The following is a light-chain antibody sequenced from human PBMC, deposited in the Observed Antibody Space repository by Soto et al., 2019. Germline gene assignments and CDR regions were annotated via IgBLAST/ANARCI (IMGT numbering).Light chain of an antibody. V-gene: IGLV1-40*01. Sequence: QSVLTQPPSVSGAPGQRVTISCTGSSSNIGAGHDVHWYQQVTGTAPKLLIYVNNNRPSGVPDRFSGSKSGTSASLVITGLQSEDEADYSCQAYDSSLSASVFGGGTKLTVL. CDR2: VNN. CDR3: QAYDSSLSASV. CDR1: SSNIGAGHD. J-gene: IGLJ3*02.